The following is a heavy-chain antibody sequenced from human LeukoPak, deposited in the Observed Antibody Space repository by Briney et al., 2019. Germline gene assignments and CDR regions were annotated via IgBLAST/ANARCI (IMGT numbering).Heavy chain of an antibody. D-gene: IGHD2-8*01. CDR1: GFTFSSYS. J-gene: IGHJ4*02. CDR2: ISGNNNYI. CDR3: AKDRSCTNDICHGDFDY. V-gene: IGHV3-21*04. Sequence: PGGSLRLSCAASGFTFSSYSMNWVRQAPGKGLEWVSSISGNNNYIYYADSVGGRFTISRGNSKNTLYLQMNSLRAEDTALYYCAKDRSCTNDICHGDFDYWGQGTLVTVSS.